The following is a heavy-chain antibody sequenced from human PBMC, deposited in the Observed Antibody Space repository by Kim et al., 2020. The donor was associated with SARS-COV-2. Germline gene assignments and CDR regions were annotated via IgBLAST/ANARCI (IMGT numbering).Heavy chain of an antibody. V-gene: IGHV3-23*01. CDR1: GFTFSSYA. CDR2: ISNGGVSV. CDR3: AKGTRDTPRAEYGVDV. Sequence: GGSLRLSCAASGFTFSSYAMSWVRQAPGKGLEWVSGISNGGVSVYYADSVKGRFTISRDNSKTTLYLQMNSLRAEDTALYYCAKGTRDTPRAEYGVDVWGQGTTVTVSS. J-gene: IGHJ6*02.